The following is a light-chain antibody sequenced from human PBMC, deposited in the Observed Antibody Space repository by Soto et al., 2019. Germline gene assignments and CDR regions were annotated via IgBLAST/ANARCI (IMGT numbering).Light chain of an antibody. V-gene: IGKV3-15*01. CDR2: GAS. J-gene: IGKJ1*01. Sequence: EIVMTQSPATLSVSPGERATLSCWASQNVLSNYLAWYQQKPGQAPRLLIYGASTRATGIPARFSGSGSGTEFTLTISSLQSEDFAVYFCQQYNIWPQTFGQGTKVDIK. CDR3: QQYNIWPQT. CDR1: QNVLSNY.